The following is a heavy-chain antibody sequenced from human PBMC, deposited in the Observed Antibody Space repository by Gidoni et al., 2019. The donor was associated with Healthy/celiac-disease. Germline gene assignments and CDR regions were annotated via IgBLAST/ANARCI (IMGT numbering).Heavy chain of an antibody. CDR1: GFTFSSYG. CDR2: ISYDGSNK. Sequence: QVQLVESGGGVVKPGRSLRLSCAASGFTFSSYGMHWVRQAPGKGLEWVAVISYDGSNKYYADSVKGRFTISRDNSKNTLYLQMNSLRAEDTAVYYCAKDGDSGYDFKYYFDYWGQGTLVTVSS. CDR3: AKDGDSGYDFKYYFDY. D-gene: IGHD5-12*01. V-gene: IGHV3-30*18. J-gene: IGHJ4*02.